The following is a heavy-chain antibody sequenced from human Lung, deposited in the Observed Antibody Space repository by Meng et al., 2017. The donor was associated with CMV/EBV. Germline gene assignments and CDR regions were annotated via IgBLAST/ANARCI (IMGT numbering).Heavy chain of an antibody. CDR2: IPHSGSS. CDR3: LRRSGGSV. Sequence: QVELRESGPELVKPSETLSLTCAGSGYSICNHNWWSWVRQPPGKGLEWIGEIPHSGSSAYNPSLKSRVSMSIDKSKNQFSLKLTSVTAADTAVYHCLRRSGGSVWGQGTLVTVSS. CDR1: GYSICNHNW. D-gene: IGHD3-10*01. V-gene: IGHV4-4*02. J-gene: IGHJ1*01.